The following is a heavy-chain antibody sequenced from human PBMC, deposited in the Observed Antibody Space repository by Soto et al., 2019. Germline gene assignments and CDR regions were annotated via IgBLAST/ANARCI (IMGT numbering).Heavy chain of an antibody. CDR2: IIPIFDAT. V-gene: IGHV1-69*06. Sequence: QVQLVQSGAEVKKPGSSVKVSCKASGGAFNGYAINWVRQAPGQGLEWMGGIIPIFDATNYAQNFQGRVTIIADKSTNTAYMELSNLRSEDTAVYYCARRYYYDNNAYYDGAFDIWGQGTMVTVSS. CDR1: GGAFNGYA. J-gene: IGHJ3*02. CDR3: ARRYYYDNNAYYDGAFDI. D-gene: IGHD3-22*01.